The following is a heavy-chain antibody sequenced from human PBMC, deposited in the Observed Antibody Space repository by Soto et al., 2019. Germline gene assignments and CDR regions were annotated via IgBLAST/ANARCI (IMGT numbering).Heavy chain of an antibody. J-gene: IGHJ4*02. CDR2: INHSGST. D-gene: IGHD2-8*02. CDR3: ARDKITGLFDY. Sequence: PSETLSLTCTVSGGSIRSSTYYWTWIRQPPGTGLEWIGEINHSGSTNYNPSLKSRVTISVDTSKNQFSLKLTSVTAADTAVYYCARDKITGLFDYWGQGTLVTVSS. CDR1: GGSIRSSTYY. V-gene: IGHV4-39*07.